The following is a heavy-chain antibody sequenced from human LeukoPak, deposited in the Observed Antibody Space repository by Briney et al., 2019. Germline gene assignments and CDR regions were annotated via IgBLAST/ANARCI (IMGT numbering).Heavy chain of an antibody. CDR1: GFTFSSYA. J-gene: IGHJ4*02. CDR2: ISYDGSNK. Sequence: PGRSLRLSCAASGFTFSSYAMHWVRQAPGKGLEWVAVISYDGSNKYYADSVKGRFTISRDNSKSTLYLQMNSLRAEDTAVYYCARASGSYFPDYWGQGTLVTVSS. CDR3: ARASGSYFPDY. D-gene: IGHD1-26*01. V-gene: IGHV3-30-3*01.